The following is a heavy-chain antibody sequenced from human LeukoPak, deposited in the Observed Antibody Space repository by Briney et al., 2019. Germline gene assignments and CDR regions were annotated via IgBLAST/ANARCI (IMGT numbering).Heavy chain of an antibody. J-gene: IGHJ4*02. Sequence: PGGSLRLSCAASEFTFNSYGRRWVRQAPGRVLAWVAFIWFEGSDEPYADPVKGRFTISRDNSKNTLYLQMNSLRAEDTAVYYCAKDRRGSCNAGSCYCCDYWGRGALVTVSS. V-gene: IGHV3-30*02. CDR3: AKDRRGSCNAGSCYCCDY. CDR1: EFTFNSYG. CDR2: IWFEGSDE. D-gene: IGHD2-15*01.